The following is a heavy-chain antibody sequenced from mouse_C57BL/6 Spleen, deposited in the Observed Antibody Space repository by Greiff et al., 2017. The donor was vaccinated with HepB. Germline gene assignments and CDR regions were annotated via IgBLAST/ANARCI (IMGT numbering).Heavy chain of an antibody. V-gene: IGHV5-4*01. CDR1: GFTFSSYA. CDR3: ARDLYAMDY. CDR2: ISDGGSYT. Sequence: EVQRVESGGGLVKPGGSLKLSCAASGFTFSSYAMSWVRQTPGKRLEWVATISDGGSYTYYPDNVKGRFTISRDNAKNNLYLQMSHLKSEDTAMYYCARDLYAMDYWGQGTSVTVSS. J-gene: IGHJ4*01.